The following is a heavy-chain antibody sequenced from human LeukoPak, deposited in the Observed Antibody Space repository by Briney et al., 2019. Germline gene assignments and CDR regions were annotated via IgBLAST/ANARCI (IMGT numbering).Heavy chain of an antibody. J-gene: IGHJ4*02. CDR3: ARDLTDQWELLGAFDY. Sequence: SETLSLTCTVSGGSISSYYWSWIRQPPGKGLDWIGYISYPGSTNYNPSLNSRVTISIDTSKNQFSLKLSSVTAADTAVYYCARDLTDQWELLGAFDYWGQGTLVTVSS. D-gene: IGHD1-26*01. V-gene: IGHV4-59*12. CDR1: GGSISSYY. CDR2: ISYPGST.